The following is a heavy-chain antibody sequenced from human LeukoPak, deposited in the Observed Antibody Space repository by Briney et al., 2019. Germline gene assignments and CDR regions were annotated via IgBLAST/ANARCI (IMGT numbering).Heavy chain of an antibody. CDR1: GFTFSSYA. D-gene: IGHD3-10*01. J-gene: IGHJ4*02. CDR3: ARDHYYGSGSYYNRYYFDY. CDR2: ISYDGSNK. Sequence: GRSLRLSCAASGFTFSSYAMHWVRQAPGKGLEWVAVISYDGSNKYYADSVKGRFTISRDNSKNTLYLQMNSLRAEDTAVYYCARDHYYGSGSYYNRYYFDYWGQGTLVTVSS. V-gene: IGHV3-30*04.